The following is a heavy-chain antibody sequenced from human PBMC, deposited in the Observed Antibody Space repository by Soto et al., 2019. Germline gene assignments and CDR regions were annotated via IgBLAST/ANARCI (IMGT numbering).Heavy chain of an antibody. CDR2: IDGGGTT. CDR3: ATLLGFSSGGSWYSHVADY. CDR1: GYTFSSRA. D-gene: IGHD2-8*02. J-gene: IGHJ4*02. V-gene: IGHV3-23*01. Sequence: EVHLWESGGDLVQPGGSLRVSCVGSGYTFSSRAMSWVRQAPGKGLEWVSGIDGGGTTDYADSVKGRFTISRDNSQDTVDLQMNSLRAEDTAVYYCATLLGFSSGGSWYSHVADYWGQGTLVTVSS.